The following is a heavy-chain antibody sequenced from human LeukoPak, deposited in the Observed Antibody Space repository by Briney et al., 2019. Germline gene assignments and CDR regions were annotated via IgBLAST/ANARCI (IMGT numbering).Heavy chain of an antibody. CDR3: ARGRGGKYGKYYFDY. J-gene: IGHJ4*02. CDR1: GFTFSSYW. CDR2: IEQDGSEK. Sequence: GGSLRLSCAASGFTFSSYWMSWVRQAPGKGLEWVANIEQDGSEKYYVDSVKGRFTISRDNAKNSLYLQMNRLRAEDTAVYYCARGRGGKYGKYYFDYWGQGTLVTVSS. V-gene: IGHV3-7*01. D-gene: IGHD3-16*01.